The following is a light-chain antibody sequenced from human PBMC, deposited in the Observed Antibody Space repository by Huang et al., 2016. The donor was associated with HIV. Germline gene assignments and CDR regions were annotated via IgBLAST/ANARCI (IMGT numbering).Light chain of an antibody. CDR1: QSVSIY. CDR3: QQRSNWPFS. Sequence: EIVLTQSPATLSLSPGERATLSFRASQSVSIYLAWYQQKPGQPPRLLIYDASNRATGTPARFTGSGSGTDFTLTISSLEPEDFAVYYCQQRSNWPFSFGGGTKVEIK. J-gene: IGKJ4*01. CDR2: DAS. V-gene: IGKV3-11*01.